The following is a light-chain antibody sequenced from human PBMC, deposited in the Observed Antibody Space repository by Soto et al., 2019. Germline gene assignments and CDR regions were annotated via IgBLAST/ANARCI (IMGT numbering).Light chain of an antibody. CDR1: QSVGSN. J-gene: IGKJ1*01. Sequence: EIVMTQSPATLSVSPGERATLSCRASQSVGSNLVWYQQKPGQAPRLLIYGASTRATGIPARFSGSGSGTEFTLTISSLQSEESAVYFCQQCNNWPPWTFGQGNKV. V-gene: IGKV3D-15*01. CDR3: QQCNNWPPWT. CDR2: GAS.